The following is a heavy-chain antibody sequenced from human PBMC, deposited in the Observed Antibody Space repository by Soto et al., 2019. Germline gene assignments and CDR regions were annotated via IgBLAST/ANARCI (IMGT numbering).Heavy chain of an antibody. J-gene: IGHJ6*02. Sequence: GASVKVSCKASGYSFTDYYIHWVRQAPGQGLEWMGWINPSSGATKYAQNFQGRVTMTRVTSIKTTYVVLGSLRSGDTALYYCAKDPNIVVGTGGLDVWGQGTTVTVSS. CDR1: GYSFTDYY. D-gene: IGHD2-21*01. CDR3: AKDPNIVVGTGGLDV. CDR2: INPSSGAT. V-gene: IGHV1-2*02.